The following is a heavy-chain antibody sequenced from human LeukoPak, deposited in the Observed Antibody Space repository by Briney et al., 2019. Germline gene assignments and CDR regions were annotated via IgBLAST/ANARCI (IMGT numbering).Heavy chain of an antibody. V-gene: IGHV5-51*01. CDR2: IYPSDSDT. D-gene: IGHD6-19*01. CDR3: ARHRPGYSGGPYYFDS. J-gene: IGHJ4*02. CDR1: LYSFTNYW. Sequence: GESLRISCEGSLYSFTNYWIAWVRQMPGKGLEWMGIIYPSDSDTIYSPSFQGQVTISADRSIDTAYLQWSSLKASDTAIYYCARHRPGYSGGPYYFDSWGQGTPVTVSS.